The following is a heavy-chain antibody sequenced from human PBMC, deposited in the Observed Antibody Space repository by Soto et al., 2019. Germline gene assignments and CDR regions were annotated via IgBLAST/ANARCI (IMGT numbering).Heavy chain of an antibody. Sequence: QVQLQESGPGLVKPSETLSLTCTVSGGSVSSGSYYWSWIRQPPGKGLEWIGYIYYSGSANYNPSLKSRVTISVDTSKNQFSLKLSSVTAADTAVYYCARVRGYGGNPDSWGQGTLVTVSS. CDR1: GGSVSSGSYY. CDR3: ARVRGYGGNPDS. CDR2: IYYSGSA. D-gene: IGHD2-15*01. V-gene: IGHV4-61*01. J-gene: IGHJ5*01.